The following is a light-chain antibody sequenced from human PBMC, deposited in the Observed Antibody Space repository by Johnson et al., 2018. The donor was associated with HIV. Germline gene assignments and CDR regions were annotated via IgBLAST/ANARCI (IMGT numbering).Light chain of an antibody. CDR2: ENN. V-gene: IGLV1-51*02. CDR3: GTWDSSVSAGV. Sequence: QAVLTQPPSVSAAPGQKVTISCSGSSSNIGNNYVSWYQHLPGTAPKLLIYENNKRPSGIPDRFSGSKSGTSATLGITGLQTGDEADYYCGTWDSSVSAGVFGTGTKVTVL. CDR1: SSNIGNNY. J-gene: IGLJ1*01.